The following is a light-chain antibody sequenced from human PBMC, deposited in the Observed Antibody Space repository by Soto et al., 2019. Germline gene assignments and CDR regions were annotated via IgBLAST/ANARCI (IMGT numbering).Light chain of an antibody. CDR2: GAS. V-gene: IGKV3-20*01. J-gene: IGKJ3*01. CDR3: QQCGCSPLFT. Sequence: EIVLTQSPGTLYLSPGERATLSCRASQSVSSSYLAWYQQKPGQAPRILIYGASSRATGIPDRFSGSGSGTDFTLTISRLEPEDVAVYYFQQCGCSPLFTCGPGTKVDIK. CDR1: QSVSSSY.